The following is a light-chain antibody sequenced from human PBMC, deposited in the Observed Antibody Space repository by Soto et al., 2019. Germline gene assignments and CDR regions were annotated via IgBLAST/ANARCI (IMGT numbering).Light chain of an antibody. V-gene: IGKV2-28*01. CDR2: LGS. J-gene: IGKJ2*01. CDR1: QSLLSSNGYTY. CDR3: MQALQTPYT. Sequence: DIVMTQSPLYLPVTPGEPASISCRSSQSLLSSNGYTYFDWYVQKPGQSPQVLIYLGSNRASGVPDRFSGSVSVTDFTLKISRVETEDVGVYYCMQALQTPYTFGQGTKLDIK.